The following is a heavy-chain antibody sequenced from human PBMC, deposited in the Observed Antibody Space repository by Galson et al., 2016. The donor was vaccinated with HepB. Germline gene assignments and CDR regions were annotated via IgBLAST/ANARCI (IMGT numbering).Heavy chain of an antibody. CDR1: EFTFSNGW. Sequence: SLRLSCADSEFTFSNGWMSWVRQAPGKGLEWVAVIWYDGSNKYYADSVKGQFTISRDNSKNTLYLQMNSLRAEDTAVYYCARNIREGKDYYVMDVWGQGTTVTVSS. CDR3: ARNIREGKDYYVMDV. CDR2: IWYDGSNK. D-gene: IGHD1-26*01. J-gene: IGHJ6*02. V-gene: IGHV3-33*08.